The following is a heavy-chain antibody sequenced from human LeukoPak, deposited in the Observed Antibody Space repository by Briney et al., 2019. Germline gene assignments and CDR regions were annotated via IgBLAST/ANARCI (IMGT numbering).Heavy chain of an antibody. CDR1: GGSISSSSYY. D-gene: IGHD3-22*01. V-gene: IGHV4-39*01. CDR3: ARRRMYYYYSSGYSLGPYFDY. J-gene: IGHJ4*02. Sequence: SETLSLTCTVSGGSISSSSYYWGWIRQPPGKGLEWIGSIYYSGSTYYNPSLKSRVTISVDTSKNQFSLKLSSVTAADTAVYYCARRRMYYYYSSGYSLGPYFDYWGQGTLVTVSS. CDR2: IYYSGST.